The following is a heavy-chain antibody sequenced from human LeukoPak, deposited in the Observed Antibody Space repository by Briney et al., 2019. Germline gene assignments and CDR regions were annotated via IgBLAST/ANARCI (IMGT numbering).Heavy chain of an antibody. CDR1: GFIFTNYN. D-gene: IGHD2-8*02. J-gene: IGHJ3*02. CDR3: ARDDVTTNGGVIADSRLFDI. CDR2: ISGGSTYI. V-gene: IGHV3-21*01. Sequence: PGGSLRLSCAASGFIFTNYNLNWVSQAPGKGLEWISSISGGSTYIYYADSVRGRFTISRDNAKNSVYLQMNSLRGEDTAVYYCARDDVTTNGGVIADSRLFDIWGQGTMVTVSS.